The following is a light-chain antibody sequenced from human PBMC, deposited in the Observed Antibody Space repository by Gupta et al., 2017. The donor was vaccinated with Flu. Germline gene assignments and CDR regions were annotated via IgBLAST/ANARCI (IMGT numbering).Light chain of an antibody. Sequence: QSALTQPRSVSGSPGQSVTISCTGTSSDVGGYNYVSWYQQHPGKAPKRMIYDVTERPSGVTDRLSASKSDNTASLTISALQAEDEADDYWCSYAGSNTLFFGGGTKATVL. J-gene: IGLJ2*01. V-gene: IGLV2-11*01. CDR2: DVT. CDR3: CSYAGSNTLF. CDR1: SSDVGGYNY.